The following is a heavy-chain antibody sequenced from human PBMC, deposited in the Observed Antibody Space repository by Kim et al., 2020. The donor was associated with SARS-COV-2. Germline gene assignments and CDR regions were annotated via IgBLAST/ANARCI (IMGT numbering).Heavy chain of an antibody. CDR1: GYTFTSYD. CDR2: MNPNSGNT. V-gene: IGHV1-8*01. J-gene: IGHJ6*02. D-gene: IGHD4-17*01. Sequence: ASVKVSCKASGYTFTSYDINWVRQATGQGLEWMGWMNPNSGNTGYAQKFQGRVTMTRNTSISTAYMELSSLRSEDTAVYYCARAASPTVTTFLFGGTRYYGMDVWGQGTTVTVSS. CDR3: ARAASPTVTTFLFGGTRYYGMDV.